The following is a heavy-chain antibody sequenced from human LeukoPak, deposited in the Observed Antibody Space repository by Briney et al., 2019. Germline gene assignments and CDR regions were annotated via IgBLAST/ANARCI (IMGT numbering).Heavy chain of an antibody. J-gene: IGHJ4*02. CDR1: GFTFSYYS. Sequence: GGSLRLSCAASGFTFSYYSMNWIRQAPGKGLEWVSYISSSSKTIYYADSVKGRFTISRDNAKKSLDLQMNSLRDEDTAVYYCARDHRSGSGSGTQANDYWGQGTLVTVSS. CDR2: ISSSSKTI. D-gene: IGHD3-10*01. CDR3: ARDHRSGSGSGTQANDY. V-gene: IGHV3-48*02.